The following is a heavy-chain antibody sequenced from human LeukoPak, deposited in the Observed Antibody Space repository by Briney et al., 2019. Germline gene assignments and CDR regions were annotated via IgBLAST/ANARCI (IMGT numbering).Heavy chain of an antibody. J-gene: IGHJ6*03. Sequence: SETLSLTCAVSGYSISSGYYWGWIRQPPGKGLEWIGSIYHSGSTYYNPSLKSRVTLSVDTSKNQFSLKLSSVTAADTAVSYCARTRFLLNYMDVWGKGTTVTVSS. CDR1: GYSISSGYY. D-gene: IGHD3-3*01. CDR3: ARTRFLLNYMDV. V-gene: IGHV4-38-2*01. CDR2: IYHSGST.